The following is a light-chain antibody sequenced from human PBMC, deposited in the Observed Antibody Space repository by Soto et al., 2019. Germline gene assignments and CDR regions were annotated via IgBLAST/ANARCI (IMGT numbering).Light chain of an antibody. CDR2: GAS. J-gene: IGKJ3*01. V-gene: IGKV3-20*01. CDR3: QQYAESPLT. Sequence: EIVLTQSPVTPSLSPGEKATLSCRASQSLDTYTLAWYQQKPGQAPRLLIYGASTRAAAIPDRFIGSGSGTDFALTISRLEPEDFAVYYCQQYAESPLTFGPGTKVDI. CDR1: QSLDTYT.